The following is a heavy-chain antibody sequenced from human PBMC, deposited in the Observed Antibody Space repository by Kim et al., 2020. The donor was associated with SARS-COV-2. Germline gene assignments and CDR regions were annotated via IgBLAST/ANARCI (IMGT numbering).Heavy chain of an antibody. CDR1: GDDISNYY. CDR2: IHYSGDT. V-gene: IGHV4-59*08. J-gene: IGHJ6*02. D-gene: IGHD3-10*01. CDR3: ARHGVRRVARAGSVRSRRDSGSVCYRSAMDV. Sequence: SETLSLTCSVSGDDISNYYWSWIRRSPGKGLEWIGYIHYSGDTNYNPSLTSRVTISLEMSKNQFSLKVTSVTAADTAMYYCARHGVRRVARAGSVRSRRDSGSVCYRSAMDVGGQGTTVSVSS.